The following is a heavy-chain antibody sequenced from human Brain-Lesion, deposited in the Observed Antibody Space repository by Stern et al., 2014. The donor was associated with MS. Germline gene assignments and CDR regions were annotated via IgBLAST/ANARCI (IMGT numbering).Heavy chain of an antibody. CDR1: GYTLTELS. CDR3: ATLSPGAGGNYYRHFDY. Sequence: QVQLVQSGAEVKKPGASVKVSCKVSGYTLTELSMHWVRQAPRKGLEWMGGFDPDDGETISAQKFQGRVTMTEDTSTDTAYMELSSLRSEDTAVYYCATLSPGAGGNYYRHFDYWGQGTLVTVSS. V-gene: IGHV1-24*01. CDR2: FDPDDGET. J-gene: IGHJ4*02. D-gene: IGHD1-26*01.